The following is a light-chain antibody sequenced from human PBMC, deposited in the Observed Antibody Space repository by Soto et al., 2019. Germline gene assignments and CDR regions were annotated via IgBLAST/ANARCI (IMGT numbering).Light chain of an antibody. CDR1: QSVGRW. Sequence: DIQMTQSPSTLSASVGDRVTITCRASQSVGRWLAWSQQKPGKAPKVLIYDASTLESGVPSRFSGSGSGTEFTLTISSLQPDDFPTYYCQHYDVYPWTFGQGTKVEI. CDR2: DAS. V-gene: IGKV1-5*01. CDR3: QHYDVYPWT. J-gene: IGKJ1*01.